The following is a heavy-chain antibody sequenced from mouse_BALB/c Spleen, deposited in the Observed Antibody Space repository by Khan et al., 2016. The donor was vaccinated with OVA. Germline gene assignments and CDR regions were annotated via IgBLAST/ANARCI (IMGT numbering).Heavy chain of an antibody. J-gene: IGHJ2*01. V-gene: IGHV1-9*01. CDR2: ILPGSGSR. CDR1: GYTFSGYW. D-gene: IGHD1-1*01. CDR3: ARVNYGSRDYFDY. Sequence: VQLVESGAELMKPGASVKISCKATGYTFSGYWQEWVKQRPGHGLEWIGEILPGSGSRNYNEKFKGKATFTADISSKTTYMQLSSLTSEDSAVYYCARVNYGSRDYFDYWGQGTTLTVSS.